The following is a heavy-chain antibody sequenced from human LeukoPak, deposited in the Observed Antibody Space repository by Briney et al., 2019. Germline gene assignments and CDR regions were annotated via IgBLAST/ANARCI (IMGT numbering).Heavy chain of an antibody. D-gene: IGHD1-7*01. CDR1: GGSISSYY. CDR2: IYTSGST. CDR3: ARGGEGYNWNYDYYYYYMDV. V-gene: IGHV4-4*07. J-gene: IGHJ6*03. Sequence: SETLSLTCTVSGGSISSYYWSWIRQPAGKGLEWIGRIYTSGSTNYNPSFKSRVTMSVDTSKNQFSLKLSSVTAADTAVYYCARGGEGYNWNYDYYYYYMDVWGKGTTVTVSS.